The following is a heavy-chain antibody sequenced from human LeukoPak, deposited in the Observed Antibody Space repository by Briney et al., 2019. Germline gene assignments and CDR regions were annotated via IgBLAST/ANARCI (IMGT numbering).Heavy chain of an antibody. D-gene: IGHD6-13*01. J-gene: IGHJ6*03. CDR2: IKQDGSEK. Sequence: LPGGSLRLSCAASGFTFSSYGMSWVRQAPGKGLEWVANIKQDGSEKYYVDSVKGRFTISRDNAKNSLYLQMNSLRAEDTAVYYCARGGSWYLRYYYMDVWGKGTTVTVSS. CDR1: GFTFSSYG. CDR3: ARGGSWYLRYYYMDV. V-gene: IGHV3-7*01.